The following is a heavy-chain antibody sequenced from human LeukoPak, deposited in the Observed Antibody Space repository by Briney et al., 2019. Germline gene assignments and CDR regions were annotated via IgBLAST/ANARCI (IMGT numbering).Heavy chain of an antibody. CDR1: GFTVSSNY. CDR3: ATIISFQGYSYGQYYFDY. CDR2: IYSGGST. D-gene: IGHD5-18*01. V-gene: IGHV3-66*01. Sequence: GGSLRLSCAASGFTVSSNYMSWVRQAPGKGLEWVSVIYSGGSTYYADSVKGRFTISRDNSKNTLYLRMNSLRAEDTAVYYCATIISFQGYSYGQYYFDYWGQGTLVTVSS. J-gene: IGHJ4*02.